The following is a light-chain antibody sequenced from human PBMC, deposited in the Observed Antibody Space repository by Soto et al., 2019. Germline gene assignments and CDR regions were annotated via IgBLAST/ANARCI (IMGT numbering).Light chain of an antibody. CDR2: GSF. CDR1: QSVSSN. CDR3: QQYNNLPSRT. Sequence: EIVMTQSPATLSVFPGERATLSCRASQSVSSNLAWYQQKPGQAPRLLIYGSFTRATGIPARFSGSGSGTEFTLIISGLQSEDFAVYYCQQYNNLPSRTFGQGTKLEIK. J-gene: IGKJ2*01. V-gene: IGKV3-15*01.